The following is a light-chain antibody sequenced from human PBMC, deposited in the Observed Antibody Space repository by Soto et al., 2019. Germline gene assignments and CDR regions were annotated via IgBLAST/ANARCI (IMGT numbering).Light chain of an antibody. J-gene: IGLJ7*01. V-gene: IGLV3-21*02. CDR1: RIGSKS. CDR3: HVWHTSPDHVV. Sequence: SYELTQPPSVSVAPGQTARITCGGARIGSKSVYWYQQRPGQAPVLVVYDDRHRPSGIPERFSGSNSGSTATLTINRVEAGDEADYYCHVWHTSPDHVVLGGGTQLTVL. CDR2: DDR.